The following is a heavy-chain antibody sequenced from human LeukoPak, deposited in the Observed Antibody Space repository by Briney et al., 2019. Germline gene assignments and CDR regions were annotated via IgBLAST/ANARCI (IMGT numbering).Heavy chain of an antibody. V-gene: IGHV4-59*01. J-gene: IGHJ4*02. Sequence: PSETLSLTCTVSGGSISSYYWSCIRQPPGQGLEWIGYIYYSGSTNYNPSLKSRVTISVDTSKNQFSLKLSSVTAADTAVYYCASGYSSGWYYFDYWGQGTLVTVSS. CDR1: GGSISSYY. CDR2: IYYSGST. CDR3: ASGYSSGWYYFDY. D-gene: IGHD6-19*01.